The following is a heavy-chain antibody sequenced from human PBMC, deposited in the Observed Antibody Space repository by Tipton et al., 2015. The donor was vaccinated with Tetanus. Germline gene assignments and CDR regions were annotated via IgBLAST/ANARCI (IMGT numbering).Heavy chain of an antibody. CDR1: GGSINSSYY. D-gene: IGHD3-10*01. CDR2: IYFEGST. V-gene: IGHV4-39*01. Sequence: TLSLTCTVSGGSINSSYYWGWIRQPPGKGLEWISSIYFEGSTYYSPSLKSRVTIAVDRSQNVFSLNLTSVTAADTAVYYCARHLYGYWFDPWGQGALVTVSS. J-gene: IGHJ5*02. CDR3: ARHLYGYWFDP.